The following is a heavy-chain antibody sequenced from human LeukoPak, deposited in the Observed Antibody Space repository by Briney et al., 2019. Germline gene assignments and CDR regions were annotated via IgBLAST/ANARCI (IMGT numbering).Heavy chain of an antibody. CDR2: ISGSGGST. V-gene: IGHV3-23*01. CDR1: GFTFSSYA. Sequence: EGSLRLSCAASGFTFSSYAMSWVRQAPGKGLEWVSAISGSGGSTYYADSVKGRFTISRDNSKNTLYLQMNSLRAEDTAVYYCAKADRRSSWYDYWGQGTLVTGSS. J-gene: IGHJ4*02. D-gene: IGHD6-13*01. CDR3: AKADRRSSWYDY.